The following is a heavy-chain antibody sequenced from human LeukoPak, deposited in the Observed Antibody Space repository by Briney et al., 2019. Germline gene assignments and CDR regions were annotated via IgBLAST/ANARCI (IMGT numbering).Heavy chain of an antibody. J-gene: IGHJ4*02. Sequence: ASVKVSCKAFGYTFTSYGISWVRQAPGQGLEWMGWISAYNGNTNYAQKLQGRVTMTTDTSTSTAYMELRSLRSDDTAVYYCARDRYCSGGSCYSTGDYWGQGTLVTVSS. CDR1: GYTFTSYG. CDR2: ISAYNGNT. CDR3: ARDRYCSGGSCYSTGDY. V-gene: IGHV1-18*01. D-gene: IGHD2-15*01.